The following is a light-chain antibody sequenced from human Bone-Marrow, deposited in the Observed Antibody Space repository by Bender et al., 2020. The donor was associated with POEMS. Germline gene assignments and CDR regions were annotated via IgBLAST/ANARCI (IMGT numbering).Light chain of an antibody. V-gene: IGLV2-14*01. CDR1: RSDVGGYNY. CDR3: SAYASTDNRV. CDR2: DVS. J-gene: IGLJ2*01. Sequence: QSALTQPASVSGSPGQSITISCTGTRSDVGGYNYVSWYQQYPGKAPKLIIYDVSSRPSGVSNRFSGSKSGNTAFLTISGLQAEDEADYYCSAYASTDNRVFGGGTKLTVL.